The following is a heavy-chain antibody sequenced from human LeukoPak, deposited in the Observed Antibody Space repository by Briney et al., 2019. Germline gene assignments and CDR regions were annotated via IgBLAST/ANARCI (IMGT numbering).Heavy chain of an antibody. CDR3: ARDEWGSEYFDY. J-gene: IGHJ4*02. D-gene: IGHD7-27*01. CDR2: ISGSGGST. CDR1: GFTFSSYA. Sequence: GGSLRLSCAASGFTFSSYAMSWVRQAPGKGLEWVSAISGSGGSTYYADSVKGRFTISRDNSKNTLYLQMNSLRPEDTAVYYCARDEWGSEYFDYWGQGTLVTVSS. V-gene: IGHV3-23*01.